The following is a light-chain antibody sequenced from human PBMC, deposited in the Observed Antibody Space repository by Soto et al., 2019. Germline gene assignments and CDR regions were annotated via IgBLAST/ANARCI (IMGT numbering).Light chain of an antibody. Sequence: EIVLTQSPATLSLSPGERATLSYRASQSVSSYLAWYQQKPGQAPRLLIYDASNRASGIPAIFNGSRSGTDFTLTISSLDPEDFAVYYCQQRSNWPPVTFGGGTKVVIK. CDR2: DAS. CDR1: QSVSSY. CDR3: QQRSNWPPVT. J-gene: IGKJ4*01. V-gene: IGKV3-11*01.